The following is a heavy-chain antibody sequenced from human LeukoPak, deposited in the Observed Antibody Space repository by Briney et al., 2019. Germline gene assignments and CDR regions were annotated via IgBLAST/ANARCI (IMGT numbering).Heavy chain of an antibody. CDR3: ARDSAPSIASRPYPDY. Sequence: GGSLRLSCAASGFTFSDYYMSWLRQAPGEGLECLSYISSSGSTIYYTDSVKGRFTIPRDNAKNSLSLQINSLRAEDTAVYFCARDSAPSIASRPYPDYWGQGTLVTVSS. V-gene: IGHV3-11*04. CDR2: ISSSGSTI. CDR1: GFTFSDYY. J-gene: IGHJ4*02. D-gene: IGHD6-6*01.